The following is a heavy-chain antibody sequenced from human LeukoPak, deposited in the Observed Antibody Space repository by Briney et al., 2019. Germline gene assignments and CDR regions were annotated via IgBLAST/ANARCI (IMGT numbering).Heavy chain of an antibody. CDR2: INPRGST. D-gene: IGHD6-19*01. J-gene: IGHJ6*04. Sequence: GSLRLSCAASGFSFSSYRMNWVRQAPGKGLEWIGEINPRGSTNYNPSLESRVTVSADTSRNQLSLGLTSVTAADSAVYFCARGLRQGSAWSWGPKEKSYQYMDVWGTGTTVIVSS. CDR3: ARGLRQGSAWSWGPKEKSYQYMDV. CDR1: GFSFSSYR. V-gene: IGHV4-34*01.